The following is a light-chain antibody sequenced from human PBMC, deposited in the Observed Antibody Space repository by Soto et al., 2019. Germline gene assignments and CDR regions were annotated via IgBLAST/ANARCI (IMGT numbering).Light chain of an antibody. Sequence: EIVMTQSPATLSVSPGERATLSCRASQSVSSNLAWYQQKPGQAPRLLMYGVSTRATGIPARFSGSGSGTEFTLTISSLQSEDFVVYCCQQYNSWPLTFGGGTKVEIK. J-gene: IGKJ4*01. CDR2: GVS. CDR1: QSVSSN. V-gene: IGKV3-15*01. CDR3: QQYNSWPLT.